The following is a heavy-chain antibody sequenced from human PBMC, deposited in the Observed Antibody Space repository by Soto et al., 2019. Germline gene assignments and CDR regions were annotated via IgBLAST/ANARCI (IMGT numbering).Heavy chain of an antibody. D-gene: IGHD2-2*01. CDR2: IYYSGST. CDR3: ARGLDCSSTSCRGTPPYFDY. CDR1: GGSISSYY. Sequence: PSETLSLTCTVSGGSISSYYWSWIRQPPGKGLEWIGYIYYSGSTNYNPSLKSRVTISVDTSKNQFSLKLSSVTAADTAVYYCARGLDCSSTSCRGTPPYFDYWGQGTLVTVSS. J-gene: IGHJ4*02. V-gene: IGHV4-59*12.